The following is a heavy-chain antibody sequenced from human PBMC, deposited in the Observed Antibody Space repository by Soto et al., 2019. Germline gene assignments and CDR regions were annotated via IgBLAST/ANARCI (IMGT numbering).Heavy chain of an antibody. V-gene: IGHV4-4*02. J-gene: IGHJ2*01. CDR1: GGSISSSNW. CDR3: ARVLVTTLYWYFDL. D-gene: IGHD4-17*01. CDR2: IYHSGST. Sequence: SETLSLTCAVSGGSISSSNWWSWVRQPPGKGLEWIGEIYHSGSTNYNQSLKSRVTISVDKSKNQFSLKLSSVTAADTAVYYCARVLVTTLYWYFDLWGRGTLVTVSS.